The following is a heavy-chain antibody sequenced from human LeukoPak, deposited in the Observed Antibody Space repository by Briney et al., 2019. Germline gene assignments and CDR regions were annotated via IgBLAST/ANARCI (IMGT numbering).Heavy chain of an antibody. V-gene: IGHV3-30*02. J-gene: IGHJ4*02. D-gene: IGHD5-12*01. CDR1: GFTFSSYG. CDR2: IHYDGINK. Sequence: GGSLRLSCVASGFTFSSYGMHWVRQAPGKGLEWVTFIHYDGINKYYTDSVKGRFAISRDISENTLYLQMNSLRAEDTAVYFCAKASYSGYDPIDSWGQGTLVTVSS. CDR3: AKASYSGYDPIDS.